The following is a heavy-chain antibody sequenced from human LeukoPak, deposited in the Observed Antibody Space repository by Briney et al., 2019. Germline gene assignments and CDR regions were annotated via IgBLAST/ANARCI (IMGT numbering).Heavy chain of an antibody. CDR2: MNQDGSAK. Sequence: GGSLRLSCAASGFTFSDSWMSWVRQAPGKGLEWVANMNQDGSAKDYVDSVKGRFTISRDNARNSLYLQMSSLRAEDTAAYYCATYTHWVAGDVWGQGTTVTVSS. J-gene: IGHJ6*02. CDR3: ATYTHWVAGDV. CDR1: GFTFSDSW. V-gene: IGHV3-7*01. D-gene: IGHD3-16*01.